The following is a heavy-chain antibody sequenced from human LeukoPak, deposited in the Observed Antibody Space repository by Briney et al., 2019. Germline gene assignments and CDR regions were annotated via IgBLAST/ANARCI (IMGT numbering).Heavy chain of an antibody. CDR3: VRDKEALPKAYYHYGMDV. CDR2: ISYNGSNK. J-gene: IGHJ6*02. Sequence: GGSLRLSCAASGFTFSRYGMHWVRQAPGKGLEWVAVISYNGSNKYYADSVKGRFTISRDNSKNTLYLQMNSLRAEDTADYYCVRDKEALPKAYYHYGMDVWGQGTTVTVSS. V-gene: IGHV3-30*03. CDR1: GFTFSRYG.